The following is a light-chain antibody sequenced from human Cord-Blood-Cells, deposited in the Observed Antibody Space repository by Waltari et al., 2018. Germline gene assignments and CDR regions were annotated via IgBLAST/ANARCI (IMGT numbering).Light chain of an antibody. Sequence: IVLNPPPATLSWSPGKRATLSCRASQSVSSYLAWYQQKPGQAPRLLIYDASNRATGIPARFSGSGSGTDFTLTISSLEPEDFAVYYCQQRSNWPPLTFGGGTKVEIK. CDR1: QSVSSY. J-gene: IGKJ4*01. CDR2: DAS. CDR3: QQRSNWPPLT. V-gene: IGKV3-11*01.